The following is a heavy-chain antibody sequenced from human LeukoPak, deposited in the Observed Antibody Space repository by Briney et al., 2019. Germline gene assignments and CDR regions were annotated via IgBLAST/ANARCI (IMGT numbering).Heavy chain of an antibody. CDR3: AKSQLDLDY. D-gene: IGHD1-1*01. Sequence: PGGSLRLSCAASGFTFSNYAMHWVRQAQGKGLEWVTVISYDGSNQYYADFVKGRFTISRDNSKNTLYLQMNSLRAEDTAVYYCAKSQLDLDYWGQGTLVTVSS. J-gene: IGHJ4*02. CDR2: ISYDGSNQ. CDR1: GFTFSNYA. V-gene: IGHV3-30*04.